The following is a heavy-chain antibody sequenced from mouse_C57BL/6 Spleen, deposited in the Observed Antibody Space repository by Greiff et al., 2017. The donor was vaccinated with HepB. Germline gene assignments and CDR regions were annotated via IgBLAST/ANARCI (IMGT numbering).Heavy chain of an antibody. V-gene: IGHV1-76*01. Sequence: VQVVESGAELVRPGASVKLSCKASGYTFTDYYINWVKQRPGQGLEWIARIYPGSGNTYYNEKFKGKATLTAEKSSSTAYMQLSSLTSEDSAVYFCARDYVFAYWGQGTLVTVSA. CDR1: GYTFTDYY. D-gene: IGHD2-4*01. J-gene: IGHJ3*01. CDR2: IYPGSGNT. CDR3: ARDYVFAY.